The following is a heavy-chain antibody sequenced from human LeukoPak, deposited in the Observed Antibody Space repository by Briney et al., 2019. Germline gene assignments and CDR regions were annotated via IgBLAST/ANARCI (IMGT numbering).Heavy chain of an antibody. V-gene: IGHV1-2*02. CDR3: ARANGAAAGLDY. J-gene: IGHJ4*02. D-gene: IGHD6-13*01. CDR1: GYTFTGYY. CDR2: INPNSGGT. Sequence: ASVKVSCKASGYTFTGYYMHWVRQAPGQGLEWMGWINPNSGGTNYAQKFQGRVTMTRDTSISTAYMEPSRLRSDDTAVYYYARANGAAAGLDYWGQGTLVTVSS.